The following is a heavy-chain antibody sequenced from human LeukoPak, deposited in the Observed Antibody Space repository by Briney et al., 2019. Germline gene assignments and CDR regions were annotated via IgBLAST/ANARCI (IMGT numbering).Heavy chain of an antibody. Sequence: PSETLSLTCTVSGASITSYYWSWIRQPPGKGLEWIGYIYYRGSTTYKPSLKSRVTISVDTSKNQFSLKLSSVTAADTAVYYCARLSIVGATNFDYWGQGTLVTVSS. V-gene: IGHV4-59*08. CDR1: GASITSYY. CDR3: ARLSIVGATNFDY. J-gene: IGHJ4*02. D-gene: IGHD1-26*01. CDR2: IYYRGST.